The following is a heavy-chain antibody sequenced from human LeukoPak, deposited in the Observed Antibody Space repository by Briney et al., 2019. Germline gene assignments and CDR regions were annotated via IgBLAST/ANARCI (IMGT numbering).Heavy chain of an antibody. CDR3: ARELEA. J-gene: IGHJ5*02. CDR1: YSPSDAT. CDR2: INPSSGST. D-gene: IGHD3-3*01. Sequence: ASARDSPVQPLYSPSDATIRTGSHAPGQGLEWMGIINPSSGSTSYAQQFQNRVTTTRDTSTSTNHIEVSSMRSEDMAVYYCARELEAWGQGTLVTVSS. V-gene: IGHV1-46*01.